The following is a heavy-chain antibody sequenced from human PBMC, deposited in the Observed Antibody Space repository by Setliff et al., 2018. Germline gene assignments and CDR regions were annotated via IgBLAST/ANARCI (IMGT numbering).Heavy chain of an antibody. J-gene: IGHJ4*02. Sequence: SETLSLTCTVSGDSISNYYWNWMRQPAGKGLEWIGRIYVTESTKYNPSLKSRVTLSIDTSKNQFSLKLSSVTAAEAPLYYCAASRAYTGAVEEWFLPKTYDFWGQGSPVTVSS. CDR1: GDSISNYY. CDR3: AASRAYTGAVEEWFLPKTYDF. D-gene: IGHD3-10*01. CDR2: IYVTEST. V-gene: IGHV4-4*07.